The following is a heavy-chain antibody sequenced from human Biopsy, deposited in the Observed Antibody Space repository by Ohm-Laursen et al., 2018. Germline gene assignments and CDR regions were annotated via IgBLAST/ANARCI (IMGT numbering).Heavy chain of an antibody. Sequence: ASVKVSCKASGYTFTRYYMHWVRQAPVQGLQWMGLINPSHGSTGSAQKFEGRFTMTRDTSTSTFYMELSSLRSEDTAIYYCARATLDYYDSNGYGADAFDIWGQGTMVTVSS. V-gene: IGHV1-46*01. D-gene: IGHD3-22*01. J-gene: IGHJ3*02. CDR3: ARATLDYYDSNGYGADAFDI. CDR2: INPSHGST. CDR1: GYTFTRYY.